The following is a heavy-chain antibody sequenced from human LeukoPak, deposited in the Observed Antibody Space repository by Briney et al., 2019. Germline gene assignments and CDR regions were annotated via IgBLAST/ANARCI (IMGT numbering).Heavy chain of an antibody. Sequence: ASVKVSCKASGYTFTSYGISWVRQAPGQGLEWMGWIGAYNGNTNYAQKLQGRVTMTTDTSTSTAYMELRSLRSDDTAVYYCARGGYYYDSSGYYYSDYWGQGTLVTVSS. V-gene: IGHV1-18*01. D-gene: IGHD3-22*01. CDR1: GYTFTSYG. CDR3: ARGGYYYDSSGYYYSDY. CDR2: IGAYNGNT. J-gene: IGHJ4*02.